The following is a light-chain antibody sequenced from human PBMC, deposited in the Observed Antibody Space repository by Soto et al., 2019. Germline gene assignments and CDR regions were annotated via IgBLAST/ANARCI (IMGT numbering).Light chain of an antibody. J-gene: IGKJ1*01. V-gene: IGKV1-5*03. Sequence: IQMTQSPSTLSASVGDRVTFTCRSSQSISTWLACYQHKPGKAPKLLIYKASTLEVGVPSRFSGSGSGTEFTLTISTLQPSDFATYYCQHYNSYPWTFGQGTKV. CDR1: QSISTW. CDR2: KAS. CDR3: QHYNSYPWT.